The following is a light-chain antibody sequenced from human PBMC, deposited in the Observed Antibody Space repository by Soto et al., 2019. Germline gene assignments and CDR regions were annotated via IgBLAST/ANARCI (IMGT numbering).Light chain of an antibody. CDR2: EVS. Sequence: QSVLAQPASVSGSPGQSITISCTGTSSDVGGYNYVSWYQQHPGKAPKLMIYEVSNRPSGVSNRFSGSKSGNTASLTISGLHAEDEADYYCSSYTSSGYDFGTGTKVTVL. J-gene: IGLJ1*01. CDR1: SSDVGGYNY. V-gene: IGLV2-14*01. CDR3: SSYTSSGYD.